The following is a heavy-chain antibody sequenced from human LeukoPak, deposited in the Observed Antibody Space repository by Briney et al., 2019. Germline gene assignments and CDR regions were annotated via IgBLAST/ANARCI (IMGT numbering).Heavy chain of an antibody. CDR2: MNPNSGNT. V-gene: IGHV1-8*03. CDR1: GYTFTSYD. D-gene: IGHD3-10*01. Sequence: GASVKVSCKASGYTFTSYDINWVRQATGQGLEWMGWMNPNSGNTGYAQKFQGRVTITADESTSTAYMELSSLRSEDTAVYYCARGRTWFGELNWFDPWGQGTLVTVSS. J-gene: IGHJ5*02. CDR3: ARGRTWFGELNWFDP.